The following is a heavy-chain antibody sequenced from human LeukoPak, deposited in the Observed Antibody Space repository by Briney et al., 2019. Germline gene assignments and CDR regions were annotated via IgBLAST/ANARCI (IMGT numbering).Heavy chain of an antibody. J-gene: IGHJ4*02. Sequence: GGSLRLSCAASGFIFSSYTMSWVRQAPGKGLEWVSTINGGDDTTWYSDSVKGRFTISRDKSKNTLYLQMNSLRAEDTAIYYCPVWFGDLLYINYFHHWGQGALVTVSS. CDR2: INGGDDTT. V-gene: IGHV3-23*01. D-gene: IGHD3-10*01. CDR3: PVWFGDLLYINYFHH. CDR1: GFIFSSYT.